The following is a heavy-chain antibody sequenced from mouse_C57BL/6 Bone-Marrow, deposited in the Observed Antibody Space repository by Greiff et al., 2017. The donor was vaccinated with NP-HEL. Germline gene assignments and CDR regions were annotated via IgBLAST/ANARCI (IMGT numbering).Heavy chain of an antibody. J-gene: IGHJ4*01. CDR3: ARGVYDYDDAMDY. D-gene: IGHD2-4*01. CDR1: GFTFSSYA. Sequence: EVKVVESGGGLVKPGGSLKLSCAASGFTFSSYAMSWVRQTPEKRLEWVATISDGGSYTYYPDNVKGRFTISRDNAKNNLYLQMSHLKSEDTAMYYCARGVYDYDDAMDYWGQGTSVTVSS. CDR2: ISDGGSYT. V-gene: IGHV5-4*03.